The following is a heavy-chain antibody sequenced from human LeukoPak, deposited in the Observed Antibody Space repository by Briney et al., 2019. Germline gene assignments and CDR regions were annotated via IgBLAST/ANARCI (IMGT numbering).Heavy chain of an antibody. CDR1: GFTFSSHW. CDR2: IHRDGSST. D-gene: IGHD3-10*01. CDR3: VRARPDGASYFDY. J-gene: IGHJ4*02. Sequence: GGSLRLSCAASGFTFSSHWMHWVRQLPGKGLVWVSRIHRDGSSTNYADSVKGRFTISRDNAKNTLYLQVNSLRAEDTAIYYCVRARPDGASYFDYWGQGILVTVSS. V-gene: IGHV3-74*01.